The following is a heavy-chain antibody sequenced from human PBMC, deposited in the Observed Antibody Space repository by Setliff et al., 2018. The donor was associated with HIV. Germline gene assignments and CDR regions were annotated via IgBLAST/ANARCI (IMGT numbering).Heavy chain of an antibody. Sequence: VGSLSLSCAASGFTFSSYSMNWVRQAPGKGLEWVSSISRSSTSIYYADSVKGRFTISRDNAKNSLYLQMNSLRAEDTAVYYCTRDYAYDWNSVMDVWGKGTTVTVSS. D-gene: IGHD1-20*01. J-gene: IGHJ6*03. V-gene: IGHV3-21*01. CDR3: TRDYAYDWNSVMDV. CDR2: ISRSSTSI. CDR1: GFTFSSYS.